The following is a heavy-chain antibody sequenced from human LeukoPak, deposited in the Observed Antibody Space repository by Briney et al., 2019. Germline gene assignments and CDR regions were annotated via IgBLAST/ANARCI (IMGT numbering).Heavy chain of an antibody. CDR2: IKGGGGDP. J-gene: IGHJ4*02. D-gene: IGHD2-21*02. CDR1: GFTFSTYA. Sequence: PGGSLRLSCAASGFTFSTYAMGWVRQAPGEGLEWVSSIKGGGGDPFYADSVRGRFTISRDKSKSTLYLQLNSLGAEDTAVYFCAQGGHDFNPFYYWGQGTLVTVSS. CDR3: AQGGHDFNPFYY. V-gene: IGHV3-23*01.